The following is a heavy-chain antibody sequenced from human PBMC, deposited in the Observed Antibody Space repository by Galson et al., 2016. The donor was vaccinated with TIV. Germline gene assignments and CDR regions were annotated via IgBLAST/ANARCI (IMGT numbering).Heavy chain of an antibody. D-gene: IGHD5-18*01. Sequence: SLRLFCAASGFAVNSNYMSWVRQAPGKGLAWVSLIYSDGHTYYADSVKGRFTISRDNSKNTLFLQMNTLRAEDTAVYYCARVRDRGGYSYGDDAFDIWGQGTMVTVSS. V-gene: IGHV3-53*01. CDR1: GFAVNSNY. CDR3: ARVRDRGGYSYGDDAFDI. J-gene: IGHJ3*02. CDR2: IYSDGHT.